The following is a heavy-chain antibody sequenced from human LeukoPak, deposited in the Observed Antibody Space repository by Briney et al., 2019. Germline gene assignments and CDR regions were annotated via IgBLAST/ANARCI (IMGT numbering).Heavy chain of an antibody. D-gene: IGHD3-10*01. V-gene: IGHV3-23*01. CDR3: AKWSLLWFGELWTLDSGSEYFQH. CDR2: ISGSGGST. Sequence: QSGGSLRLSCAASGFTFSSYAMSWVRQAPGKGLEWVSAISGSGGSTYYADSVKGRFTISRDNSKNTLYLQMNSLRAEDTAVYYCAKWSLLWFGELWTLDSGSEYFQHWGQGTLVTVSS. J-gene: IGHJ1*01. CDR1: GFTFSSYA.